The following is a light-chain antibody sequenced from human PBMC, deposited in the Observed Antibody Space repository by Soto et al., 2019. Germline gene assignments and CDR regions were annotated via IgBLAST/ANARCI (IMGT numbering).Light chain of an antibody. V-gene: IGKV3-15*01. CDR1: QSVSSN. Sequence: EIVMTQSPATLSVSPGERATLSCRASQSVSSNLAWYQQKPGQTPRLLIYGGSTRATGIPARFSGSGSGTEFTLTISSVQSEDFAVYYCQHYNKWPLTFGGGTKVDIK. J-gene: IGKJ4*01. CDR3: QHYNKWPLT. CDR2: GGS.